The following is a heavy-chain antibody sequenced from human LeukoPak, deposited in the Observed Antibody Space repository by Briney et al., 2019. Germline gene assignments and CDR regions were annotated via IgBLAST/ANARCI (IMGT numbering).Heavy chain of an antibody. CDR3: CVYKAANWFDP. J-gene: IGHJ5*02. CDR2: INQDASET. V-gene: IGHV3-7*01. Sequence: GGSLRLSCAASGFIFRNYGMTWVRQAPGKGLEWVANINQDASETQYADSVQGRFTISRDNAKNSLYVQMNSLRVEDTAIYYCCVYKAANWFDPWGQGTLVTVSS. CDR1: GFIFRNYG. D-gene: IGHD5/OR15-5a*01.